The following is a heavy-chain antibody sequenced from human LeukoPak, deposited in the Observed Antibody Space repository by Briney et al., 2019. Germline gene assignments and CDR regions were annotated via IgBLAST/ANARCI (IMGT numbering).Heavy chain of an antibody. CDR2: INSDGSIT. CDR1: RFTFSRHW. V-gene: IGHV3-74*01. J-gene: IGHJ4*02. CDR3: ARDPHALDF. Sequence: GGSLRLSCAASRFTFSRHWMHCVRQAPGKGLVWVSGINSDGSITTYADSVKGRFTISRDDAKNTMYLQMNSLRAEDTAVYYCARDPHALDFWGQGTLVTVSS.